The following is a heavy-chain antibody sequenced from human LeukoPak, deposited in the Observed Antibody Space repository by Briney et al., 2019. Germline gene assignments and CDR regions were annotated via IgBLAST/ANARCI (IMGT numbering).Heavy chain of an antibody. CDR3: AKRGTIAAAPSDAFDI. J-gene: IGHJ3*02. D-gene: IGHD6-13*01. V-gene: IGHV3-23*01. CDR2: ISGSGGST. Sequence: GGSLRLSCAASGFTFSSYAMSWVRQAPGKGLEWVSAISGSGGSTYYADSVKGRFTISRDNSKNTLYLQMNSLRAEDTAVYYCAKRGTIAAAPSDAFDIWGQGTMVTVSS. CDR1: GFTFSSYA.